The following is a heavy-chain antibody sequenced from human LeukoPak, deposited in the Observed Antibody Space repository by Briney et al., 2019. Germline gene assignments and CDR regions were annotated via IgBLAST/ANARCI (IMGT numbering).Heavy chain of an antibody. CDR2: ISAYNGNT. J-gene: IGHJ4*02. D-gene: IGHD3-22*01. CDR1: GYTFTSYG. Sequence: GASVKVSCKASGYTFTSYGIRWVRQAPGQGLEWMGWISAYNGNTNYAQKLQGRVTMTTDTSTSTAYMELRSLRSDDTAVYYCARDAAYDSSGYYLNWGQGTLVTVSS. V-gene: IGHV1-18*01. CDR3: ARDAAYDSSGYYLN.